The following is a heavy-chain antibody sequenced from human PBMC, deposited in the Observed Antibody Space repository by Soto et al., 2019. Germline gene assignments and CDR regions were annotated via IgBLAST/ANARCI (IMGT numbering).Heavy chain of an antibody. Sequence: PGGSLRLSCAASGFRFSNSNMHWVRQSPGRGLDWVACIYFDGGNKYYAESVKGRFTISRDNSKNTLYLQMNSLRAEDTAVYYCAREMARTYPPSDHWCKGPXVAVSS. CDR2: IYFDGGNK. D-gene: IGHD5-12*01. V-gene: IGHV3-33*01. J-gene: IGHJ4*02. CDR3: AREMARTYPPSDH. CDR1: GFRFSNSN.